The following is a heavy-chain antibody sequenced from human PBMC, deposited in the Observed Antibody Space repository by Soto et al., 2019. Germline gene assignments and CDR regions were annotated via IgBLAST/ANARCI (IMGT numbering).Heavy chain of an antibody. V-gene: IGHV3-30-3*01. CDR3: AREKYGDYTRQGDYYYGMDV. J-gene: IGHJ6*02. D-gene: IGHD4-17*01. Sequence: PGGSLRLSYPEAGFTFSSYAMPWVRHAPVKGLEWVVVISYNGSNKYYADSVKGRFTISRDNSKNTLYLQMNSLRAEDTAVYYCAREKYGDYTRQGDYYYGMDVWGQGT. CDR2: ISYNGSNK. CDR1: GFTFSSYA.